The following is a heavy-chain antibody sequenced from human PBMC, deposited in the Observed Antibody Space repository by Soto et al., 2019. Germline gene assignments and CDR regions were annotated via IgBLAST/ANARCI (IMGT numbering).Heavy chain of an antibody. D-gene: IGHD2-2*01. CDR3: AREGIVVVPAFDY. CDR1: GYTFTSYA. Sequence: ASVKVSCKASGYTFTSYAMHWVRQAPGQRLEWMGWINAGNGNTKYSQKFQGRVTITRDTSASTAYMELSSLRSEDTAVYYCAREGIVVVPAFDYWGQGTLVTVSS. V-gene: IGHV1-3*01. CDR2: INAGNGNT. J-gene: IGHJ4*02.